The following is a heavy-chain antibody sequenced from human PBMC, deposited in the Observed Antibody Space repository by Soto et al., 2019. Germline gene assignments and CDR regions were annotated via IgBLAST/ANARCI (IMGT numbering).Heavy chain of an antibody. V-gene: IGHV3-23*01. Sequence: PGGSLRLSCAASGFTFSSYAMSWVRQAPGKGLEWVSAISGSGGSTYYADSVKGRFTISRDNSKNTLYLQMKSLRAEYTSVYYCATPYVDTAMVIPPDYWGQGTLVTVSS. D-gene: IGHD5-18*01. CDR1: GFTFSSYA. CDR2: ISGSGGST. CDR3: ATPYVDTAMVIPPDY. J-gene: IGHJ4*02.